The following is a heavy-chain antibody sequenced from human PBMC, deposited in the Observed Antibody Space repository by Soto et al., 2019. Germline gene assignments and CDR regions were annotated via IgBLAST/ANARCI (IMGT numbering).Heavy chain of an antibody. D-gene: IGHD3-10*01. Sequence: SETLSLTCTVSGGSISSGGYYWSWIRQHPGKGLEWIGYIYYSGSTYYNPSLKSRVTISVDTSKNQFSLKLSSVTAADTAVYYCVSNYGSGSYYSDYWGQGTLVTVSS. CDR1: GGSISSGGYY. V-gene: IGHV4-31*03. J-gene: IGHJ4*02. CDR2: IYYSGST. CDR3: VSNYGSGSYYSDY.